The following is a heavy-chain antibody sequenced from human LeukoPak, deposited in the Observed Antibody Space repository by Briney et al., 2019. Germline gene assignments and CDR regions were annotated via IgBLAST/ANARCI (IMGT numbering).Heavy chain of an antibody. D-gene: IGHD1-26*01. J-gene: IGHJ4*02. CDR1: GYTFTDYY. CDR2: INPNGGGT. V-gene: IGHV1-2*02. Sequence: SVKVSCKASGYTFTDYYMHWVRQAPGQGLEWMGWINPNGGGTNYAQKFQDRVTMTRDTSISTAYMELSRLRSDDTAVYSCARGSPVGATTGLHSWGQGTLVTVSS. CDR3: ARGSPVGATTGLHS.